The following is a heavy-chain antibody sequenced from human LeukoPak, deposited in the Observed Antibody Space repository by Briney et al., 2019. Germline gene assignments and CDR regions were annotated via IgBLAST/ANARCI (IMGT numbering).Heavy chain of an antibody. D-gene: IGHD1-26*01. J-gene: IGHJ6*03. CDR1: GFTFSDYY. CDR2: ISSSGSTI. CDR3: ARDYTGATYYYYYYYMDV. V-gene: IGHV3-11*01. Sequence: GGSLRLSCAASGFTFSDYYMSWIRQAPGKGLEWVSYISSSGSTIYYADSVKGRFTISRDNAKNSLYLQMNSLRAEDTAVYYCARDYTGATYYYYYYYMDVWGKGTTVTISS.